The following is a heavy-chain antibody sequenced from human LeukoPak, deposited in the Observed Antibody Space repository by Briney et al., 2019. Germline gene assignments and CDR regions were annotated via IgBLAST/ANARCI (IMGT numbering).Heavy chain of an antibody. Sequence: SETLSLTCAVYGGSFSGYYWSWIRQPPGKGLEWIGEINHSGSTNYNPSLESRVTISVDTSKNQFSLKLSSVTAADTAVYYCARGRRRDDSSGYYGAFDIWGQGTMVTVSS. CDR3: ARGRRRDDSSGYYGAFDI. D-gene: IGHD3-22*01. CDR2: INHSGST. CDR1: GGSFSGYY. J-gene: IGHJ3*02. V-gene: IGHV4-34*01.